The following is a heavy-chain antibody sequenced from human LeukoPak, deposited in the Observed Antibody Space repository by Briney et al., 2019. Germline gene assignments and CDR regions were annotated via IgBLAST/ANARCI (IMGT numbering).Heavy chain of an antibody. J-gene: IGHJ4*02. V-gene: IGHV3-30*18. CDR1: GFTFSSYG. CDR3: AKEISPYGDFDY. D-gene: IGHD4-17*01. Sequence: GGSLRLSCAASGFTFSSYGMHWVRQAPGKGLEWVAVISYDGSNKYYADSVKGRFTISRDNSKNTLYLQMNSLRAEDTAVYYCAKEISPYGDFDYWGQATLVTVSS. CDR2: ISYDGSNK.